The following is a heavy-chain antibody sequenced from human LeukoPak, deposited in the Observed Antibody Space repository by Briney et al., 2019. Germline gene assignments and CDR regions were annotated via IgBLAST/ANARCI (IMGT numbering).Heavy chain of an antibody. CDR2: ISSIGATI. J-gene: IGHJ4*02. V-gene: IGHV3-48*01. CDR1: GFTFSDYS. CDR3: SRGPYKYVISPHPDY. D-gene: IGHD1-1*01. Sequence: PGGSLRLSCAASGFTFSDYSMNWVRQATGKGVEWASYISSIGATIYYADSVKGRFTISRDNAKNSLFLQMNSLRAEDTAVYYCSRGPYKYVISPHPDYWGQGTLVTVSP.